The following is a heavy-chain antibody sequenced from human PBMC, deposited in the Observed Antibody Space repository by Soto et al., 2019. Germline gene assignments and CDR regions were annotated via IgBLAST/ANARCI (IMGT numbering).Heavy chain of an antibody. CDR3: ASRDPGTSVDY. D-gene: IGHD1-7*01. CDR2: IYRTGST. J-gene: IGHJ4*02. Sequence: SETLSLTCAVSGGSFTSNNWWTWVRQPPGQGLEWIGEIYRTGSTNYNPSLKSRVTISLDKPENQFSLKVTSLTAADTAVYYCASRDPGTSVDYWGQGTLVTVSS. V-gene: IGHV4-4*02. CDR1: GGSFTSNNW.